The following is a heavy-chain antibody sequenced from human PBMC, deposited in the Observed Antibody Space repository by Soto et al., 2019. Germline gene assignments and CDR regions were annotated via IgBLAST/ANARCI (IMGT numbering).Heavy chain of an antibody. CDR3: AKNQPESSSWYGYFDY. V-gene: IGHV3-23*01. Sequence: GGSLRLSCAASGFTFRSYAMSWVRQAPGKGLEWVSVISDSGGSTYHADSVKGRFIISRDNSKNTLYLQMNGLRAEDTAVYYCAKNQPESSSWYGYFDYWGQGALVTVSS. D-gene: IGHD6-13*01. CDR1: GFTFRSYA. J-gene: IGHJ4*02. CDR2: ISDSGGST.